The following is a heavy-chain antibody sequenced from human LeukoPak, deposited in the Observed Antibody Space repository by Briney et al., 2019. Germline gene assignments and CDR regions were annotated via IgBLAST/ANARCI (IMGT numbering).Heavy chain of an antibody. CDR3: TKPRAGRNWYFDL. CDR2: ISYHGGDE. Sequence: GGSLRLSCAASGFTFSSYWMSWVRQAPGKGLEWVARISYHGGDEDYADSVKGRFTISRDNSNNTLYLQMISLRPEDTAVYYCTKPRAGRNWYFDLWGRGTLVTVSS. J-gene: IGHJ2*01. CDR1: GFTFSSYW. V-gene: IGHV3-30*18.